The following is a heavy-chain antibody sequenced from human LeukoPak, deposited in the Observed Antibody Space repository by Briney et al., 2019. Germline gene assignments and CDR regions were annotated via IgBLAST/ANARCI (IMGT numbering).Heavy chain of an antibody. CDR1: GGSISSSSYY. Sequence: SETLSLTCTVSGGSISSSSYYWGWIRQPPGKGLEWIGSIHYSGSTYYNPSLKSRVTISVDTSKNQFSLKLSSVTAADTAVYYCARHGYLRERPGWFDPWGQGTLVTVSS. CDR2: IHYSGST. D-gene: IGHD1-1*01. V-gene: IGHV4-39*01. J-gene: IGHJ5*02. CDR3: ARHGYLRERPGWFDP.